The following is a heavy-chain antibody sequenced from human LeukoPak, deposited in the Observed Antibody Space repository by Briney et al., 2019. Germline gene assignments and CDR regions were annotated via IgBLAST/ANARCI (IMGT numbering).Heavy chain of an antibody. CDR3: AKGGDTVKGYSYGRPFDY. Sequence: GRSLRLSCAASGFTFDDYAMHWVRHAPGKGLEWVSGISWNSGNIGYADSVKGRFTISRDNAKNSLYLQMNSLRAEDTALYYCAKGGDTVKGYSYGRPFDYWGQGTLVTVSS. J-gene: IGHJ4*02. V-gene: IGHV3-9*01. CDR1: GFTFDDYA. CDR2: ISWNSGNI. D-gene: IGHD5-18*01.